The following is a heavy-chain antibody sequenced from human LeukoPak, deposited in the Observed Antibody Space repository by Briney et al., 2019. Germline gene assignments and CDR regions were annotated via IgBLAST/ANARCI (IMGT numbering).Heavy chain of an antibody. V-gene: IGHV4-39*01. J-gene: IGHJ3*02. D-gene: IGHD2-2*01. CDR2: IYYSGST. CDR1: GGSISSYY. Sequence: SETLSLTCTVSGGSISSYYWSWIRQPPGKGLEWIGSIYYSGSTYYNPSLKSRVTISVDTSKNQFSLKLSSVTAADTAVYYCARHKAVPAATRPDAFDIWGQGTMVTVSS. CDR3: ARHKAVPAATRPDAFDI.